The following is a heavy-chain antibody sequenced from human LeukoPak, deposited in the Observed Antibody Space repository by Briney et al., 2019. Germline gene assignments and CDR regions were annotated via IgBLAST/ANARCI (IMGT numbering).Heavy chain of an antibody. CDR1: GGSFSDYY. V-gene: IGHV4-34*01. D-gene: IGHD3-3*01. CDR2: INHSGST. Sequence: SETLSLTCAVDGGSFSDYYWSWIRQPPGKGLEWIGEINHSGSTNYNPSLKSRVTISVDTSKNQFSLKLSSVTAADTAVYYCARGGRHDFWSGYYTQPNWFDPWGQGTLVTVSS. CDR3: ARGGRHDFWSGYYTQPNWFDP. J-gene: IGHJ5*02.